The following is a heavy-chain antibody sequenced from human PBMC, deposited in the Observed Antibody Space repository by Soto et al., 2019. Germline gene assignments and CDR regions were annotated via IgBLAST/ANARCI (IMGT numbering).Heavy chain of an antibody. D-gene: IGHD1-26*01. CDR2: SNGDGSRT. Sequence: EVQLVESGGGLVQPGGSLRLSCAASGFAFSSYWMNWVRQAPGKGLVWVSRSNGDGSRTSYADSVKGRFTISRDNGKNTLHLQMNSLRAEDTAVYYGATVATGSYDWFDPWGQGILVTVAS. V-gene: IGHV3-74*01. CDR1: GFAFSSYW. CDR3: ATVATGSYDWFDP. J-gene: IGHJ5*02.